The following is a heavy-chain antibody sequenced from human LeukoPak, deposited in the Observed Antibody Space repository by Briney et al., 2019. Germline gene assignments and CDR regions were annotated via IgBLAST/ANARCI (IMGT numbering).Heavy chain of an antibody. D-gene: IGHD5-18*01. CDR1: GFTFSSYG. V-gene: IGHV3-30*03. CDR2: ISYDGSNK. J-gene: IGHJ4*02. CDR3: ATPAMFDY. Sequence: HPGRSLRLSCAASGFTFSSYGMHWVRQAPGKGLEWVAVISYDGSNKYYADSVKGRFTISRDNSKNTLYLQMNSLRAEDTAVYYCATPAMFDYWGQGTLVTVSS.